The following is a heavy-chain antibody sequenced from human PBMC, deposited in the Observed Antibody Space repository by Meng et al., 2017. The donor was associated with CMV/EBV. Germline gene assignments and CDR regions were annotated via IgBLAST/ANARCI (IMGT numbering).Heavy chain of an antibody. CDR1: GFTFSDYY. D-gene: IGHD2-2*01. V-gene: IGHV3-11*04. Sequence: GESLKISCAASGFTFSDYYMSWIRQSPGKGLEWVSYISSSGSTIYYADSVKGRFTISRDNAKNSLYLQMNSLRAEDTAVYYCARGYCSSTSCPNYFDYWGQGTLVTVSS. CDR2: ISSSGSTI. J-gene: IGHJ4*02. CDR3: ARGYCSSTSCPNYFDY.